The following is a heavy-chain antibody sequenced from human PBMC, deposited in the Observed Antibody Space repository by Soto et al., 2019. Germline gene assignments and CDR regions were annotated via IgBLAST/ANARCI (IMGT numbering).Heavy chain of an antibody. CDR3: ARDVTIAAAGTDAFDI. Sequence: GGSLRLSCAASGFTFSSYWMSWVRQAPGKGLEWVANIKQDGSEKYYVDSVKGRFTISRDNAKNSLYLQMNSLRAEDTAVYYCARDVTIAAAGTDAFDIWGQGTMVTVSS. J-gene: IGHJ3*02. D-gene: IGHD6-13*01. V-gene: IGHV3-7*01. CDR1: GFTFSSYW. CDR2: IKQDGSEK.